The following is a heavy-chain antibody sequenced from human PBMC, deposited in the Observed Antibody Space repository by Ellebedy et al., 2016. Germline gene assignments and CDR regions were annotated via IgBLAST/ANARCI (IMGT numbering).Heavy chain of an antibody. CDR1: GGSMTGIHYY. D-gene: IGHD6-19*01. V-gene: IGHV4-39*01. J-gene: IGHJ4*01. Sequence: GSLRFSCTVSGGSMTGIHYYWGWIRQPPGKGLEWIGSVYYSGSTVYNPSLKSQITMSVDTSKNQFSVHLRSVTAADTAVYYCARNATGWYFDYWGQGALVTVSS. CDR2: VYYSGST. CDR3: ARNATGWYFDY.